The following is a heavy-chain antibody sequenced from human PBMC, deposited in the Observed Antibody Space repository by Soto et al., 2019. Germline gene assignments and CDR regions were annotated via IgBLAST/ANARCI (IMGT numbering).Heavy chain of an antibody. Sequence: GASVKVSCKASGGTFNTYAMNWVRQAPGQGLEWMGGILPMFDTPRYAQKFQGRVTITVDESTTTAYMELSSLRSDDTAVYYCTRSIGSGGVIGGFGYWGQGTLVTVSS. CDR1: GGTFNTYA. CDR3: TRSIGSGGVIGGFGY. CDR2: ILPMFDTP. J-gene: IGHJ4*02. D-gene: IGHD3-16*02. V-gene: IGHV1-69*13.